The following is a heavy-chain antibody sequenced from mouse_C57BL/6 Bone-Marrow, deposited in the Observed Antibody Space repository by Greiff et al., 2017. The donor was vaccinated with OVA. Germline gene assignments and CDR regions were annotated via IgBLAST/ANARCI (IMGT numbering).Heavy chain of an antibody. J-gene: IGHJ3*01. CDR3: AREFEAGAWFAY. Sequence: QVHVKQSGPELVRPGASVKISCKAPGYTFTSHWMQWVRQRPGQGLEWIGEIFPGSGSTDYNEKFKGKATLTVDTSSSTAYMQLSSLTSEDSAVYFCAREFEAGAWFAYWGQGTLVTVSA. CDR1: GYTFTSHW. CDR2: IFPGSGST. V-gene: IGHV1-56*01.